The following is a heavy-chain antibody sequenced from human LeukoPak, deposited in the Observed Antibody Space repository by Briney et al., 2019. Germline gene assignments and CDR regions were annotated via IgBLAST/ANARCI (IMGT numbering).Heavy chain of an antibody. J-gene: IGHJ6*02. CDR2: ISYDGSNK. Sequence: PGGSLRLSCAASGFTFSSYGMHWVRQAPGKGLEWVAVISYDGSNKYYADSVKGRFTISRDNSKNTLYLQMNSLRAEDTAVYYCAKDRGYDFWSGYYQYYYYGMDVWGQGTTVTVSS. CDR1: GFTFSSYG. D-gene: IGHD3-3*01. CDR3: AKDRGYDFWSGYYQYYYYGMDV. V-gene: IGHV3-30*18.